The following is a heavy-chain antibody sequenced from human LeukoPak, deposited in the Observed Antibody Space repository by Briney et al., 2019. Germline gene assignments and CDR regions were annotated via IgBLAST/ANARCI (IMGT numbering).Heavy chain of an antibody. CDR1: GGTFSSYA. V-gene: IGHV1-69*05. Sequence: SVKVSCKASGGTFSSYAISWVRQAPGKGLEWMGGIIPIFGTANYAQKFQGRVTMTRDTSISTAYMELSRLTSDDTAIYYCARDRTSGYNWFDPWGQGTPVTVSS. CDR3: ARDRTSGYNWFDP. J-gene: IGHJ5*02. CDR2: IIPIFGTA. D-gene: IGHD3-22*01.